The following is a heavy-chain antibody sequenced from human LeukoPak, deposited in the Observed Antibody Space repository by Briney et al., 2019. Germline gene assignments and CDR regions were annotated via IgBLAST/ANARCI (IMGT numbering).Heavy chain of an antibody. J-gene: IGHJ4*02. CDR3: ARGPYYYDRRGYFDY. D-gene: IGHD3-22*01. CDR1: GFTVSSTY. V-gene: IGHV3-53*01. Sequence: GGSLRLSCAASGFTVSSTYMTWVRQAPGKGLEWVSVIYSGGSTYYADSVKGRFTISRVNSKNTLYLQMNSLRAEDTAVYYCARGPYYYDRRGYFDYWGQGTLVTVSS. CDR2: IYSGGST.